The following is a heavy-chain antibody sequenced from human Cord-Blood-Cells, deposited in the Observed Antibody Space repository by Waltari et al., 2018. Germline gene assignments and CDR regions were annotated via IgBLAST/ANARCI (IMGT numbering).Heavy chain of an antibody. CDR2: INHSGST. D-gene: IGHD2-21*02. J-gene: IGHJ4*02. CDR1: GGSFSGYY. CDR3: ARLPTHCGGDCYSLYYFDY. V-gene: IGHV4-34*01. Sequence: QVQLQQWGAGLLKPSETLSLTCAVYGGSFSGYYWSWIRQPPGKGLEWIGEINHSGSTKYNPSLNRRVTISVDTSKNQFSLKLSSVTAADTAVYYCARLPTHCGGDCYSLYYFDYWGQGTLVTVSS.